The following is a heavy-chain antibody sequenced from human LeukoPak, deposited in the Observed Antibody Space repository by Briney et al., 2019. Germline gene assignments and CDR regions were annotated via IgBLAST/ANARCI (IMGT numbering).Heavy chain of an antibody. CDR2: IWYDGSNK. Sequence: GGSLRLSCAASGFTFSSYGMHWVRQAPGKGLEWVAVIWYDGSNKYYADSVKGRFTISRDNSKNTLYLQMNSLRAEDTAVYYCGRAAGWGGYYYYGMDVWGKGTTVTVSS. D-gene: IGHD3-16*01. J-gene: IGHJ6*04. V-gene: IGHV3-33*01. CDR3: GRAAGWGGYYYYGMDV. CDR1: GFTFSSYG.